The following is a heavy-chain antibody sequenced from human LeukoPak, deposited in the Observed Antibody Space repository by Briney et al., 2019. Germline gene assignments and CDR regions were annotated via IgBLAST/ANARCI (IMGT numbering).Heavy chain of an antibody. V-gene: IGHV3-23*05. D-gene: IGHD4-11*01. Sequence: GSLRLSCLASGFTFSDYAMNWVRQAPGKGLEWVSTFKTKYNQVYYAESVRGRFTISTDNSKNTVYLQMNSLRAEDTALYYCARSVPDYTRFDYWGQGALVTVSS. CDR2: FKTKYNQV. CDR1: GFTFSDYA. J-gene: IGHJ4*02. CDR3: ARSVPDYTRFDY.